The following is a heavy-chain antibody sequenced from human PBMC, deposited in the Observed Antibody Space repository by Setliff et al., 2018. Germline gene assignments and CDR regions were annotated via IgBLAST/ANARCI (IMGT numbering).Heavy chain of an antibody. Sequence: ASVKVSCKASGYTFISYDINWVRQAPGQGLEWMGWIGAYNGNTKYAQKFQGRVTLTTDTSTSTAYMELRSLRSDDTAVYYCAREVGPLWFGALDYYYYYGMDVWGQGTTVTVSS. CDR1: GYTFISYD. J-gene: IGHJ6*02. CDR3: AREVGPLWFGALDYYYYYGMDV. CDR2: IGAYNGNT. V-gene: IGHV1-18*01. D-gene: IGHD3-10*01.